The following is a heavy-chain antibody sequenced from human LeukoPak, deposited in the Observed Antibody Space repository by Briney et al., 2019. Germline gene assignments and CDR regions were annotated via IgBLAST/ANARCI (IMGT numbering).Heavy chain of an antibody. D-gene: IGHD3-10*01. Sequence: ASVKDSCKASGYTFTGYYMHWVRQPPGQGLEWMGWINPNSGGTNYAQKCEGRVTMTRDTSISTAYMELGRLRSDDTAVYYCAREGGSGSGNNWFDPWGQGTLVTVSS. CDR2: INPNSGGT. CDR3: AREGGSGSGNNWFDP. CDR1: GYTFTGYY. V-gene: IGHV1-2*02. J-gene: IGHJ5*02.